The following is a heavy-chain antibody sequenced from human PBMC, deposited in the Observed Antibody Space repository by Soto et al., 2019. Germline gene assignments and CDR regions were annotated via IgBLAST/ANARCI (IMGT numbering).Heavy chain of an antibody. CDR2: IISIFGTA. CDR3: ASHSGSSPEGRYYYGMDV. J-gene: IGHJ6*02. CDR1: GGTFSSYV. Sequence: QVQLVQSGAEVKKPGSSVKVSCKASGGTFSSYVISWVRQAPGQGLEWMGGIISIFGTADYAQKFQGRVTIPADESTSTAYMELSSLRSEDTAVYYCASHSGSSPEGRYYYGMDVWGQGTTVTVSS. D-gene: IGHD1-26*01. V-gene: IGHV1-69*12.